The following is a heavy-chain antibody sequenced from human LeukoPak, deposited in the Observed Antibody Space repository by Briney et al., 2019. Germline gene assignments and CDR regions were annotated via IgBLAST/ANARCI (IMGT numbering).Heavy chain of an antibody. J-gene: IGHJ1*01. CDR3: ARDPGRDSSGWSEYFQH. V-gene: IGHV3-7*03. D-gene: IGHD6-19*01. CDR2: IKQDGSEK. CDR1: GFTFSSYW. Sequence: GGSLRLSCAASGFTFSSYWMSWVRQAPGKGLEWVANIKQDGSEKYYVDSEKGRFTISRDNAKNSLYLQMNSLRAEDTAVYYCARDPGRDSSGWSEYFQHWGQGTLVTVSS.